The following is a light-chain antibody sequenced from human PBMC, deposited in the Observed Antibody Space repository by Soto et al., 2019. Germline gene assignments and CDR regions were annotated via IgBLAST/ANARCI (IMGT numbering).Light chain of an antibody. J-gene: IGKJ2*01. V-gene: IGKV3-20*01. CDR2: GAS. CDR1: QSVSSNY. CDR3: QQSYSTPQT. Sequence: EIVLTQSPGTLSLSPGERATLSCRASQSVSSNYLAWYQQKPGQAPRLLIYGASSGATGIPDRFSGSGSGTDFTLTISRLEPEDFATYYCQQSYSTPQTFGQGTKMEIK.